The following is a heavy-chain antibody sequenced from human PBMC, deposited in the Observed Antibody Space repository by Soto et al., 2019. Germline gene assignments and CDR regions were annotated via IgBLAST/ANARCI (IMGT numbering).Heavy chain of an antibody. Sequence: SETLSLTCTVSSGSISSHYWSWIRQPPGRGLEWIGNIYYSGSTNYNPSLKSRLTISVDTSKKQVSLKLSSVTAADTAVYYCARHGSKDYDILTGDQYYYYMDVWGKGTTVTVSS. J-gene: IGHJ6*03. D-gene: IGHD3-9*01. V-gene: IGHV4-59*08. CDR1: SGSISSHY. CDR3: ARHGSKDYDILTGDQYYYYMDV. CDR2: IYYSGST.